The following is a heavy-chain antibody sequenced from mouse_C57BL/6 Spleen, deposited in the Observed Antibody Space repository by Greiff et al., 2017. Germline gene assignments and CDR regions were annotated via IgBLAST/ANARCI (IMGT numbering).Heavy chain of an antibody. CDR2: ISSGSSTI. J-gene: IGHJ4*01. Sequence: EVQVVESGGGLVKPGGSLKLSCAASGFTFSDYGMHWVRQAPEKGLEWVAYISSGSSTIYYADTVKGRFTISRDNAKNTLFLQMTSLKSEDTAMYYCEREIYYGSSDAMDYWGQGTSVTVSS. CDR1: GFTFSDYG. V-gene: IGHV5-17*01. CDR3: EREIYYGSSDAMDY. D-gene: IGHD1-1*01.